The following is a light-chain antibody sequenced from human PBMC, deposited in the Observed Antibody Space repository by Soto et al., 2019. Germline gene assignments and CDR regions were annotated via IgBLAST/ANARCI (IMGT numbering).Light chain of an antibody. V-gene: IGLV1-44*01. CDR2: RNH. CDR1: RSNIGTYT. Sequence: QSVLTQSPSASGTPGQRVTISCSGSRSNIGTYTVNWYQQLPGTAPTLLIYRNHQRPSGVPDRFSGSKSGTSASLAISGPQSEDEADYYCAAWDDSLRAVVFGGGTKVDRP. J-gene: IGLJ2*01. CDR3: AAWDDSLRAVV.